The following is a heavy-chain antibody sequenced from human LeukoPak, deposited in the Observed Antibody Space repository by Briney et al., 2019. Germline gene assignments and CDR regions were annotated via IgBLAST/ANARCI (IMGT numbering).Heavy chain of an antibody. Sequence: GGSLRLSCAASGFRIGDFAMQWVRQAPGKGLEWVAGISWNSATVGYVDSVKGRFTISRDNAKNSLYLEMNCLRPEDTALYYCVSLADFWGQGTLVTVSS. CDR2: ISWNSATV. CDR1: GFRIGDFA. CDR3: VSLADF. V-gene: IGHV3-9*01. J-gene: IGHJ4*02.